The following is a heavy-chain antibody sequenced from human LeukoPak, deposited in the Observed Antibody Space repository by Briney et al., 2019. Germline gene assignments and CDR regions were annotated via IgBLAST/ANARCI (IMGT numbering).Heavy chain of an antibody. CDR1: GFTFSSYE. V-gene: IGHV3-48*03. D-gene: IGHD2-15*01. CDR2: ISSSGGTI. Sequence: GGSLRLSCAASGFTFSSYEMNWVRQAPGKGLEWVSYISSSGGTIYYADPVKGRFTISRDNAKNSLYLQMNSLRAKDTAVYYCARGRWSAHYWGQGTLVTVSS. CDR3: ARGRWSAHY. J-gene: IGHJ4*02.